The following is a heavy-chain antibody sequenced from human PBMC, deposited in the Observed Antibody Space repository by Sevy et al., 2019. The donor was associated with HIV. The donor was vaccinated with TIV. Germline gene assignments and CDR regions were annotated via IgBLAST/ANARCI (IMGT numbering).Heavy chain of an antibody. Sequence: GGSLRLSCAASGFTFTDAWMSWVRQAPGKGLEWIGGIKSKTDSATRDFAAPVKGRFSISRDDSKNMVYLQMSSLKTEDTAVYYCTAGTGRSYFDYWGQGTLVTVSS. CDR3: TAGTGRSYFDY. J-gene: IGHJ4*02. CDR1: GFTFTDAW. V-gene: IGHV3-15*01. D-gene: IGHD2-15*01. CDR2: IKSKTDSATR.